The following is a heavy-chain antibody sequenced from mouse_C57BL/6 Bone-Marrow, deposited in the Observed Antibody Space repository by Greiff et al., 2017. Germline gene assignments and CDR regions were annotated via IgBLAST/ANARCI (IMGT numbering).Heavy chain of an antibody. CDR1: GYTFTSYW. Sequence: VQLQQPGAELVRPGSSVKLSCKASGYTFTSYWMHWVKQRPIQGLEWIGNIDPSDSETHYNQKFKDKATLTVDKSSSTAYMQLSSLTSEDSAVYYCARWGRYYGSSHTYFDYWGQGTTLTVSS. J-gene: IGHJ2*01. V-gene: IGHV1-52*01. CDR3: ARWGRYYGSSHTYFDY. CDR2: IDPSDSET. D-gene: IGHD1-1*01.